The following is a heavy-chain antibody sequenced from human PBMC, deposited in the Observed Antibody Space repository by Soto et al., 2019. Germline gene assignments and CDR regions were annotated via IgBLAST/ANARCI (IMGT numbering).Heavy chain of an antibody. Sequence: SVKVSCKASGGTFSSYTISWVRQAPGQGLEWMGRIIPIIGITNYAQKFQGWVTMTADKSTSTAYMELSRLRSDDTAVYYCARAWRSSTRGGNGMDVWGQGTTVTVSS. D-gene: IGHD2-2*01. CDR2: IIPIIGIT. CDR3: ARAWRSSTRGGNGMDV. CDR1: GGTFSSYT. V-gene: IGHV1-69*02. J-gene: IGHJ6*02.